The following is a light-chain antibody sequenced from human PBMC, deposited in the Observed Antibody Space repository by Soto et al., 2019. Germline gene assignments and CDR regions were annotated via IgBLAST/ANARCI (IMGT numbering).Light chain of an antibody. V-gene: IGKV3-15*01. CDR2: GTS. Sequence: EIVMTHSPFTLSVSPLERATLPCMASQNISRSLAWYQQKPGQGPSLLIYGTSTRAGGVPARFSGSGSGTDFTLTISSLEPEDFAVFYCQQYGTSEIIFGQGTRLENK. J-gene: IGKJ5*01. CDR1: QNISRS. CDR3: QQYGTSEII.